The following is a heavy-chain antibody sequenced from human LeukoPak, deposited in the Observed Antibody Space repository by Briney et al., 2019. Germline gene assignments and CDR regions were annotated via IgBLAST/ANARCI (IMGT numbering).Heavy chain of an antibody. Sequence: GGSLRLSCAASGFTFSSYAMHWVRQAPGKGLEWVAVISYDGSNKYYADSVKGRFTISRDNSKNTLYLQMNSLRAEDTAVYYCARANYDFWSGYYTGSPYYFDYWGQGTLVTVSS. CDR2: ISYDGSNK. D-gene: IGHD3-3*01. V-gene: IGHV3-30-3*01. J-gene: IGHJ4*02. CDR1: GFTFSSYA. CDR3: ARANYDFWSGYYTGSPYYFDY.